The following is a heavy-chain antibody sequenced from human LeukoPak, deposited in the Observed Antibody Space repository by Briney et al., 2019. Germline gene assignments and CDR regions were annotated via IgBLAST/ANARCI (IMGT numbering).Heavy chain of an antibody. V-gene: IGHV3-7*01. CDR2: IKQDGSEK. Sequence: QTGGSLRLSCAASGFTFSSYWMSWVRQAPGKGLEWVANIKQDGSEKYYVDSVKGRFTISRDNAKNSLYLQMNSLRAEDTAVYYCARDGGSSYYYYYMDVWGKGTTVTVSS. D-gene: IGHD6-13*01. CDR1: GFTFSSYW. J-gene: IGHJ6*03. CDR3: ARDGGSSYYYYYMDV.